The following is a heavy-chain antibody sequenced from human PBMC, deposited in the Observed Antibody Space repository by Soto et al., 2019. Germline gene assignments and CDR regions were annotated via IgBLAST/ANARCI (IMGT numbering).Heavy chain of an antibody. CDR3: ARDDHDCTNVVCNYFDY. CDR1: GGSISSGGYY. J-gene: IGHJ4*02. D-gene: IGHD2-8*01. Sequence: SETLSLTCTVSGGSISSGGYYWSWIRQHPGKGLEWIGYTYYSGSTYYNPSLKSRVTISVDTSKNQFSLKLSSVTAADTAVYYCARDDHDCTNVVCNYFDYWGQGARVTVSS. CDR2: TYYSGST. V-gene: IGHV4-31*03.